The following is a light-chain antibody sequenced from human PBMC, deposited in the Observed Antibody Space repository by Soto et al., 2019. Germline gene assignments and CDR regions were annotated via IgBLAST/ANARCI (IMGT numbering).Light chain of an antibody. Sequence: IQMIQSPSTLSASVGDRVTITCRASQTISSWLAWYQQKPGKAPKLLIYKTSSLDSGVPSRFSGSGSGTEFTLTISGLQADDFATYYCQQYDSYSGTFGQGTKVDI. V-gene: IGKV1-5*03. CDR2: KTS. CDR3: QQYDSYSGT. J-gene: IGKJ1*01. CDR1: QTISSW.